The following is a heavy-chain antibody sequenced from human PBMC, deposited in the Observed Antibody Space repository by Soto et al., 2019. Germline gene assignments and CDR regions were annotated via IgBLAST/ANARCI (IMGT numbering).Heavy chain of an antibody. D-gene: IGHD2-15*01. Sequence: GESLKISCKGSGYSFTSYWISWVRQMPGKGLEWMGRIDPSDSYTNYSPSFQGHVTISADKSISTAYLQWSSLKASDTAMYYCARYCSGGSCYSGYYYYYGMDVWGQGTTATV. V-gene: IGHV5-10-1*01. CDR2: IDPSDSYT. CDR3: ARYCSGGSCYSGYYYYYGMDV. J-gene: IGHJ6*02. CDR1: GYSFTSYW.